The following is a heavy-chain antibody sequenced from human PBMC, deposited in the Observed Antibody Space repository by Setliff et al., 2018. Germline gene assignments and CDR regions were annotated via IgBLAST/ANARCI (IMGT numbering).Heavy chain of an antibody. Sequence: LPLPCTVSGGSISSYYWGWNRQPPGKGLEWIGRTRDKANTYTTEYAAPVKGRFTVSRDDSENSLSLQMNSLRAEDTALYYCARDGNNWNDLDYWGHGTLVTVSS. V-gene: IGHV3-72*01. CDR1: GGSISSYY. CDR3: ARDGNNWNDLDY. D-gene: IGHD1-20*01. CDR2: TRDKANTYTT. J-gene: IGHJ4*01.